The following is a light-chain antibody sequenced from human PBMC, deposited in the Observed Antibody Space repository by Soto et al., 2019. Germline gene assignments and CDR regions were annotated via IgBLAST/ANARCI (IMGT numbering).Light chain of an antibody. V-gene: IGLV2-14*01. CDR1: SSDVGGYNY. CDR2: EVS. CDR3: CSYTSSSTLV. J-gene: IGLJ1*01. Sequence: QSALTQPASVSGSPGQSITISCTGTSSDVGGYNYVSWYQQHPGKAPKLMIYEVSNRPSGVSNRFSGSKSGNTASLTISGLQAEDEADYYCCSYTSSSTLVFGTGTKRTVL.